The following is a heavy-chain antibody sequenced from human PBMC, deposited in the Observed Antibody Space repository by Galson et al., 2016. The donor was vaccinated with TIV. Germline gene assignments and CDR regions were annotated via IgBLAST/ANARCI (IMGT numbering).Heavy chain of an antibody. V-gene: IGHV1-18*01. D-gene: IGHD5-24*01. Sequence: SVKVSCKASGYTFTRFGISWVRQAPGQGLEWMGWISAYNGNTKYEQKLQGRVTVTTDTSTNTAYMELRSLRSDDTAVYYCARHGERSTISHAYEYGMDGWCQGTTVTISS. CDR3: ARHGERSTISHAYEYGMDG. CDR2: ISAYNGNT. CDR1: GYTFTRFG. J-gene: IGHJ6*02.